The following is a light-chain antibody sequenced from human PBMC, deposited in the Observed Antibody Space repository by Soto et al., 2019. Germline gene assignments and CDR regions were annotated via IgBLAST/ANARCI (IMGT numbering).Light chain of an antibody. CDR1: QSLLHSNGYNY. J-gene: IGKJ2*01. CDR2: LGS. CDR3: MQALQTPTT. Sequence: DLVMTQSPLSLPVTPGEPASISCRSSQSLLHSNGYNYLDWYLQKPGQSPQLLIYLGSNRASGVPDRFSGSGSGTDFTLKISRVEAEDVGVYYRMQALQTPTTFGQGTKLEIK. V-gene: IGKV2-28*01.